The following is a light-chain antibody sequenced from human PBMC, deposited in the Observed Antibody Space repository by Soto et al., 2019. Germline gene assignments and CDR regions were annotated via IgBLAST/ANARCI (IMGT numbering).Light chain of an antibody. V-gene: IGLV2-14*01. CDR3: SSYTSSSTLV. Sequence: QSVLTQPASVSGSPGQSITISCTGTSSDVGAYIYVSWYQQYPGEAPKLIIYDVSNRFSGVSNRFSGSKSGNTASLTISGLQAEDEADYYCSSYTSSSTLVFGGGTKLTVL. CDR1: SSDVGAYIY. CDR2: DVS. J-gene: IGLJ2*01.